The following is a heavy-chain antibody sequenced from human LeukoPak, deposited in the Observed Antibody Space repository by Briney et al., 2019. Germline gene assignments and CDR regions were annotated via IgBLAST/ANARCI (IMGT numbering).Heavy chain of an antibody. CDR3: ARDSYYDSSGNYFDY. CDR1: GFPFSSYA. J-gene: IGHJ4*02. D-gene: IGHD3-22*01. V-gene: IGHV3-30-3*01. CDR2: ISYDGSNK. Sequence: GGSLRLSCVVSGFPFSSYAMSWVRQAPGKGLEWVAVISYDGSNKYYADSVKGRFTISRDNSKNTLYLQMNSLRAEDTAVYYCARDSYYDSSGNYFDYWGQGTLVTVSS.